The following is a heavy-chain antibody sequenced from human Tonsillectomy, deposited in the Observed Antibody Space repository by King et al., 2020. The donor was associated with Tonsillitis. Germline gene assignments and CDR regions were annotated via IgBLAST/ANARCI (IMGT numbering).Heavy chain of an antibody. CDR1: GFTFSSYI. J-gene: IGHJ4*02. V-gene: IGHV3-48*04. D-gene: IGHD2-15*01. CDR2: ISSSSSTM. Sequence: VQLVESGGGLVQPGGSLRLSCAASGFTFSSYIMNWVRQAPGKGLEWVSYISSSSSTMSYADSVKGRFTISRDNAKNSLYLQMNSLRAEDTAVYYCASGTNGYGGSCDSGAFDYWGQGTLVTVSS. CDR3: ASGTNGYGGSCDSGAFDY.